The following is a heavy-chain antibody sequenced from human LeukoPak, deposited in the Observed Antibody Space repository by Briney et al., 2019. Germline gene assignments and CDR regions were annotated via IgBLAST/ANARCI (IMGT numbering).Heavy chain of an antibody. V-gene: IGHV3-53*01. CDR3: ARANGELWDDIYYYYMDV. CDR1: GFTVSSNY. D-gene: IGHD1-26*01. J-gene: IGHJ6*03. CDR2: IYSGGSI. Sequence: SGGSLRLSCAASGFTVSSNYMTWVRQAPGRGLEWVSVIYSGGSIYYADSVKGRFTVSRDISENTLYLQMNSLRAEDTAVYYCARANGELWDDIYYYYMDVWGKGPTVTVSS.